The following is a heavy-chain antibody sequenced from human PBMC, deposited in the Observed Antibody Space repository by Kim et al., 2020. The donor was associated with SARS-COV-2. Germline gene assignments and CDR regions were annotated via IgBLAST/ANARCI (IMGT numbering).Heavy chain of an antibody. CDR3: ARALYGDYFDY. V-gene: IGHV3-30-3*01. D-gene: IGHD4-17*01. CDR1: GFTFSSYA. J-gene: IGHJ4*02. CDR2: ISYDGSNK. Sequence: GGSLRLSCAASGFTFSSYAMHWVRQAPGKGLEWVAVISYDGSNKYYADSVKGRFTISRDNSKNTLYLQMNSLRAEDTAVYDCARALYGDYFDYWGQGTLVTASA.